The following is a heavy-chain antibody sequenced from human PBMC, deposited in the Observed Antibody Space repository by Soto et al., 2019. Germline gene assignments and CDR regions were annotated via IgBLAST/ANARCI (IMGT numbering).Heavy chain of an antibody. V-gene: IGHV4-4*07. CDR2: MSTSGST. J-gene: IGHJ4*02. D-gene: IGHD6-13*01. Sequence: SETLSLTCTVSTDSISSYYWTWIRQPAGKGLEWIGRMSTSGSTNYNPSLKGRVTMAVDTSKNQVSLNLTSVTAADTAVYYCARENILLAASGKQDFDYWGQGTLVTVSS. CDR1: TDSISSYY. CDR3: ARENILLAASGKQDFDY.